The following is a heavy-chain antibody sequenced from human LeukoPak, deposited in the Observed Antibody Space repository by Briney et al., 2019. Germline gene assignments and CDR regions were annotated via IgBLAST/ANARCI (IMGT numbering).Heavy chain of an antibody. CDR2: ISYDGSNK. D-gene: IGHD6-19*01. Sequence: PGGSLRLSCAASGVNFSNYGMHWVRQAPGKGREWVALISYDGSNKYYADSVKGRFTISRDNSKNTLYLQMNSLRAEDTAVYYCARDRIAVAGPGSYAFDIWGQGTMVTVSS. CDR3: ARDRIAVAGPGSYAFDI. CDR1: GVNFSNYG. J-gene: IGHJ3*02. V-gene: IGHV3-30*03.